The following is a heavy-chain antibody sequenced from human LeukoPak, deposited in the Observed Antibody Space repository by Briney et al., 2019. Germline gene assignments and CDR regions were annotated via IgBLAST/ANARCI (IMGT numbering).Heavy chain of an antibody. CDR1: GFTFSSYS. J-gene: IGHJ6*02. Sequence: GGSLRLSCAASGFTFSSYSMNWVRQAPGKGLEWVSYISSSSSTIYYADSVKGRFTISRDNAKNSLYLQMNSLRAEDTAVYYCARDLPQDGGVKPYYYYYGMDVWGQGTTVTVSS. D-gene: IGHD3-16*01. CDR3: ARDLPQDGGVKPYYYYYGMDV. V-gene: IGHV3-48*04. CDR2: ISSSSSTI.